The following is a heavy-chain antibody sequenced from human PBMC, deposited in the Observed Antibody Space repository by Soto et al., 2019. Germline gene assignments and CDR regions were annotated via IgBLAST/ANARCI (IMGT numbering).Heavy chain of an antibody. CDR2: IYYSGST. J-gene: IGHJ4*02. D-gene: IGHD6-6*01. CDR1: GGSISSGDYY. CDR3: ARQKAARLYFDY. V-gene: IGHV4-39*01. Sequence: PSETLSLTCTVSGGSISSGDYYWGWIRQPPGKGLEWIGSIYYSGSTYYNPSLKSRVTISVDTSKNQFSLKLSSVTAADTAVYYCARQKAARLYFDYWGQGTLVTVSS.